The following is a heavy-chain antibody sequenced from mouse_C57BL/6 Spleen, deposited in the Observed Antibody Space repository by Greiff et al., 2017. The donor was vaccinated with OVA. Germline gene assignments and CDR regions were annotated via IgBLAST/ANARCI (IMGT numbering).Heavy chain of an antibody. V-gene: IGHV1-15*01. CDR3: TRWRIGNYRYCDV. D-gene: IGHD2-1*01. CDR2: IDPETGGT. CDR1: GYTFTDYE. Sequence: LVESGAELVRPGASVTLSCKASGYTFTDYEMHWVKQTPVHGLEWIGAIDPETGGTAYNQKFKGKAILTADKSSSTAYMELRSLTSEDSAVYYCTRWRIGNYRYCDVWGTGTTVTVSS. J-gene: IGHJ1*03.